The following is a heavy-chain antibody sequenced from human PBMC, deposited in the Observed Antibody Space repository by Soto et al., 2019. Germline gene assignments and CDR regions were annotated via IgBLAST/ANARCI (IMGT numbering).Heavy chain of an antibody. CDR1: VGSFSCYY. CDR3: ARGIGYCSSINCYSSRRLRFDS. CDR2: VNHSGTT. Sequence: QVQLQQWGAGLLKPSETLSLTCAVYVGSFSCYYWTWIRQSPEKGLEWIGEVNHSGTTYYNPSLKTRVTISVHTPKNQFSLKMSSVTAADTAVYYCARGIGYCSSINCYSSRRLRFDSWGQGTLVTVSS. D-gene: IGHD2-2*01. J-gene: IGHJ4*02. V-gene: IGHV4-34*01.